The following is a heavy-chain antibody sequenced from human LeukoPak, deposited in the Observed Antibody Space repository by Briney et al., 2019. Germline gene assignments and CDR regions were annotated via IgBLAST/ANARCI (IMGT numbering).Heavy chain of an antibody. Sequence: GSLRLSCAASGFTFSSYAVSWVRQAPGKGLEWIGEINHSGSTNYNPSLKSRVTISVDTSKNQFSLKLSSVTAADTAVYYCARGLGPTGYWGQGTLVTVSS. CDR2: INHSGST. J-gene: IGHJ4*02. V-gene: IGHV4-34*01. CDR3: ARGLGPTGY. CDR1: GFTFSSYA. D-gene: IGHD3-10*01.